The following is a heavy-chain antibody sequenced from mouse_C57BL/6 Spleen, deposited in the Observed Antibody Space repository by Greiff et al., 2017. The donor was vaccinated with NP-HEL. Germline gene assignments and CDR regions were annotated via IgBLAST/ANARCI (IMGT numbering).Heavy chain of an antibody. CDR1: VFNIKDDY. CDR2: IDPENGDT. D-gene: IGHD1-1*01. Sequence: QLQQSGAELVIPFSSFHFSFTSSVFNIKDDYMHWVKQRPEQGLEWIGWIDPENGDTEYASKFQGKATITADTSSNTAYLQLSSLTSEDTAVYYCTLYYYGRGFAYWGQGTLVTVSA. J-gene: IGHJ3*01. V-gene: IGHV14-4*01. CDR3: TLYYYGRGFAY.